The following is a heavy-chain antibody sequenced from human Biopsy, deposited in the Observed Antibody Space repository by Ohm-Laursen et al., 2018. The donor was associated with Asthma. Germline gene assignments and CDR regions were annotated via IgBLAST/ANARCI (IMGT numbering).Heavy chain of an antibody. Sequence: SLRLSCAASGFTFGDYWMSWVRQAPGKGLEWVANIKHGGSEKNHVDSLKGRFTISRDNAKNSLYLQMNSLRAEDTAVYYCARTFHFWSPYHAEHYQLWGQGTLVTVSS. V-gene: IGHV3-7*01. CDR1: GFTFGDYW. D-gene: IGHD3-3*02. J-gene: IGHJ1*01. CDR2: IKHGGSEK. CDR3: ARTFHFWSPYHAEHYQL.